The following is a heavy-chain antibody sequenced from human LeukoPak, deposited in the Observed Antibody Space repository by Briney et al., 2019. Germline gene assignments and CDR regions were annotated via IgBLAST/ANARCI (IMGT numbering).Heavy chain of an antibody. CDR1: GFTFSSYA. CDR3: AKGIRSRFLEWLLLYA. J-gene: IGHJ5*02. CDR2: ISGSGGST. Sequence: GGSLRLSCAASGFTFSSYAMSWVRQAPGKGLEWVSAISGSGGSTYYADSVKGRFTISRDNSKNTLYLQMNSLRAEDTAVYYCAKGIRSRFLEWLLLYAWGQGTLVTVSS. V-gene: IGHV3-23*01. D-gene: IGHD3-3*01.